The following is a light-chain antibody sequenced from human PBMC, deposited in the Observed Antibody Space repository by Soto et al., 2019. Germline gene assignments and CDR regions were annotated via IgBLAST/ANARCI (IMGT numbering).Light chain of an antibody. CDR2: RNN. V-gene: IGLV1-47*01. CDR3: AAWDDSLSGPV. J-gene: IGLJ2*01. Sequence: QSVLTQPPSASGTPGQRVTISCSGSSSNVGSNYVYWYQQLPGTAPKLLIDRNNQRPSGVADRFSGSKSGTSASLAISGLGSEDEADYYCAAWDDSLSGPVFGGGTKLTVL. CDR1: SSNVGSNY.